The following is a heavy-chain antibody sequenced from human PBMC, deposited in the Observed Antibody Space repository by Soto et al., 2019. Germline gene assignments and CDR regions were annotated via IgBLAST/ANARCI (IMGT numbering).Heavy chain of an antibody. CDR1: GYTFTSYG. CDR2: ISAYNGNT. V-gene: IGHV1-18*01. D-gene: IGHD3-22*01. CDR3: ARDGDDSSPDY. J-gene: IGHJ4*02. Sequence: QVQLVQSGAEVKKPGASVKVSCKASGYTFTSYGISWVRQAPGQGLEWMGWISAYNGNTNYAQKLQGRVTITTDTTTSKAYMELRSLGSDDTAVDYCARDGDDSSPDYWGQGTLVTVSS.